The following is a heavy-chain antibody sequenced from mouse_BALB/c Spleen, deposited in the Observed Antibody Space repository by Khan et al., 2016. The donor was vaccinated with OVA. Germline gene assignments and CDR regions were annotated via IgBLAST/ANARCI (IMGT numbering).Heavy chain of an antibody. CDR3: ARGGSSGPAWFAY. J-gene: IGHJ3*01. CDR1: GYSITSGYF. V-gene: IGHV3-6*02. Sequence: QLEESGPGLVKPSQSLSLTCSVTGYSITSGYFWNWIRQFPGNNLEWLGYIRYDGDSNYNPSLKNRISITRETSKNKFFLKLNSVPPEDTATYYWARGGSSGPAWFAYWGQGTLVTVSA. D-gene: IGHD3-1*01. CDR2: IRYDGDS.